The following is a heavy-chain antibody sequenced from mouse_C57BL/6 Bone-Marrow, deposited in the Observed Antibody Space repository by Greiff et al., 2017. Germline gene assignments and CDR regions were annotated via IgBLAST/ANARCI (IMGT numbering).Heavy chain of an antibody. CDR1: GYTFTSYG. CDR2: IYPRSGNT. CDR3: ARDFAY. Sequence: VHLVESGAELARPGASVKLSCKASGYTFTSYGISWVKQRTGQGLEWIGEIYPRSGNTYYNEKFKGKATLTADKSSSTAYMELRSLTSEDSAVYFCARDFAYWGQGTLVTVSA. J-gene: IGHJ3*01. V-gene: IGHV1-81*01.